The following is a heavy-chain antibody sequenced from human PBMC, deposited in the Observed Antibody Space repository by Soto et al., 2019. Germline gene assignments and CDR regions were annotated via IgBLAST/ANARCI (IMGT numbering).Heavy chain of an antibody. V-gene: IGHV4-34*01. J-gene: IGHJ6*02. Sequence: SEALSLTCAVYGGSYSGYYWSCIRQPPGQGLEWIGEINHSGSTNYNPSLKSRVTTSVDTSKNQFSLKLSSVTAADTAVYYCARSAQGLRWFGELWGYYGMDVWGQGTTVT. CDR3: ARSAQGLRWFGELWGYYGMDV. CDR2: INHSGST. CDR1: GGSYSGYY. D-gene: IGHD3-10*01.